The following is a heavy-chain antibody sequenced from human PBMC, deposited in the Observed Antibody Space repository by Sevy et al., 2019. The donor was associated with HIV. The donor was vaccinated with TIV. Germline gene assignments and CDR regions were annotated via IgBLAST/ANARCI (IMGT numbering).Heavy chain of an antibody. CDR2: ISYDGSNK. V-gene: IGHV3-30*04. Sequence: GGSLRLSCAASGFTFSSYAMHWVRQAPGKGLEWVAVISYDGSNKYYADSVKGRFTISRDNSKNTLYLEMNSLRTEDTAVYYCARDQGAVVNVAATLFEYWGQGTLVTVSS. D-gene: IGHD2-15*01. CDR3: ARDQGAVVNVAATLFEY. CDR1: GFTFSSYA. J-gene: IGHJ4*02.